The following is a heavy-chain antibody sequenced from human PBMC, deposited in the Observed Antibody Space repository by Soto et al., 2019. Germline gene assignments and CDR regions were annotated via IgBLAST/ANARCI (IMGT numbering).Heavy chain of an antibody. J-gene: IGHJ6*04. D-gene: IGHD3-9*01. CDR2: IYYSGST. Sequence: PSETLSLTCTVSGGSISSGGYYLSWIRQHPGKGLEWIGYIYYSGSTYYNPSLKSRVTISVDTSKNQFSLKLSSVTAADTAVYYCARDTGIGVRYFDWLGNVWGKGTTVTVSS. CDR3: ARDTGIGVRYFDWLGNV. V-gene: IGHV4-31*03. CDR1: GGSISSGGYY.